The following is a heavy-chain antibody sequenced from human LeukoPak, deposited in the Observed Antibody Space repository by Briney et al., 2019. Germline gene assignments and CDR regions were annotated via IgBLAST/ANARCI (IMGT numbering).Heavy chain of an antibody. V-gene: IGHV1-2*02. CDR2: INPNSGGT. CDR1: GYTFTGYY. CDR3: GRGYSSSAAGFDY. D-gene: IGHD6-6*01. Sequence: ASVKVSCKASGYTFTGYYMHWVRQAPGQGLEWMGWINPNSGGTNYAQKFQGRVTMTRDTSISTAYMELSRLRSDDTAVYYCGRGYSSSAAGFDYWGQGALVTVSS. J-gene: IGHJ4*02.